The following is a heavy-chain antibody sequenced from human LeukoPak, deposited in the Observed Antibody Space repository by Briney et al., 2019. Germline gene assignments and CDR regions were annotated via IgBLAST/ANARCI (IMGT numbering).Heavy chain of an antibody. CDR3: ARDGGSGWY. Sequence: PGGSLRLSCAASGFXLSSYGINWVRQAPGQGLGWVAVILYDGSKIYYADSVQGRFIISRDNSKNTLYLQMNSLKTEDTAVYYCARDGGSGWYWGLGTLVTVSS. CDR1: GFXLSSYG. V-gene: IGHV3-30*03. J-gene: IGHJ4*02. D-gene: IGHD6-19*01. CDR2: ILYDGSKI.